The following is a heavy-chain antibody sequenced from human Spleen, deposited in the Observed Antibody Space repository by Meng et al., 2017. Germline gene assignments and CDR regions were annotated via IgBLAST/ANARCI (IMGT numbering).Heavy chain of an antibody. CDR2: INPKSGDT. CDR1: GYTFPAYW. V-gene: IGHV1-2*06. D-gene: IGHD3-22*01. CDR3: ARGGTMILGGWAWDY. Sequence: VRLVQSGAEVTKPGASVKVSCKTSGYTFPAYWLHWVRRAPGQGLEWMGRINPKSGDTHYAQRFQGRVTMTGDTSISTAYMELTSLRSEDTAVYYCARGGTMILGGWAWDYWGQGTLVTVSS. J-gene: IGHJ4*02.